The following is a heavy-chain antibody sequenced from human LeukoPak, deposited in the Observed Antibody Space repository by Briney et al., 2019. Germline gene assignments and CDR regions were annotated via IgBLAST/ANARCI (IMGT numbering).Heavy chain of an antibody. J-gene: IGHJ5*02. Sequence: ASVKVSCKASGYTFTDYHMHWVRQAPGQGLEWMGRINPNGGDTNYAQKFQGRVTMTRDTSITTAYMELSRLRSDDTAVYYCARGSNWKENWFDPWGQGTLVIVSS. CDR3: ARGSNWKENWFDP. D-gene: IGHD1-1*01. CDR2: INPNGGDT. CDR1: GYTFTDYH. V-gene: IGHV1-2*06.